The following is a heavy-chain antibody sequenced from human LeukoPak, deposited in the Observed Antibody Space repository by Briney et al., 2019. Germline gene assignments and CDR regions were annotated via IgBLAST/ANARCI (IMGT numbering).Heavy chain of an antibody. D-gene: IGHD3-3*01. J-gene: IGHJ5*02. Sequence: GGSLRLSCAASGFTFSSYWMSWVRQAPGKGLEWVANIKQDGSEKYYVDSVKGRFTISRDNAKNSLYLQMNSLRAEDTAVYYCASPGVDLYNWFDPWGQGTLVTVSS. V-gene: IGHV3-7*01. CDR3: ASPGVDLYNWFDP. CDR1: GFTFSSYW. CDR2: IKQDGSEK.